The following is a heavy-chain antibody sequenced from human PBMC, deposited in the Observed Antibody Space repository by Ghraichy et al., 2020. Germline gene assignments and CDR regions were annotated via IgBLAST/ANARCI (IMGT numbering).Heavy chain of an antibody. D-gene: IGHD3-9*01. J-gene: IGHJ5*02. CDR2: INPNSGGT. CDR3: ARGGILRYFDWLRSNWFDP. Sequence: ASVKVSCKASGYTFTGYYMHWVRQAPGQGLEWMGWINPNSGGTNYAQKFQGWVTMTRDTSISTAYMELSRLRSDDTAVYYCARGGILRYFDWLRSNWFDPWGQGTLVTVSS. CDR1: GYTFTGYY. V-gene: IGHV1-2*04.